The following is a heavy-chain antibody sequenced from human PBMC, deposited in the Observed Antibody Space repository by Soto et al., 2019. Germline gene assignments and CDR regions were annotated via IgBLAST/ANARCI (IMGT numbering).Heavy chain of an antibody. CDR3: AREFSEMTDILTGYYIGNWFDP. Sequence: SETLSLTCAVYGGSFSGYYWSWIRQPPGKGQEWIGEINYSGSTNYNPSLKSRVTISVDTSKNQFSLKLSSVTAADTAVYYCAREFSEMTDILTGYYIGNWFDPWGQGTLVTVSS. J-gene: IGHJ5*02. D-gene: IGHD3-9*01. CDR2: INYSGST. V-gene: IGHV4-34*01. CDR1: GGSFSGYY.